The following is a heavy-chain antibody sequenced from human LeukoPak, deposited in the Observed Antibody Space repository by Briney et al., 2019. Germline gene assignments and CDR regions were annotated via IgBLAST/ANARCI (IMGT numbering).Heavy chain of an antibody. CDR2: INHSGST. Sequence: SSETLSLTCAVYGVSVSGYYWSWIRQPPGKGLEWIGEINHSGSTNYNPSLKSRVTISVDTSKNQFSLRLSSVTAADTAVYYCARGPPRFLGIFVDPFGFDYWGQGTLVTVSS. D-gene: IGHD3-3*01. CDR1: GVSVSGYY. CDR3: ARGPPRFLGIFVDPFGFDY. J-gene: IGHJ4*02. V-gene: IGHV4-34*01.